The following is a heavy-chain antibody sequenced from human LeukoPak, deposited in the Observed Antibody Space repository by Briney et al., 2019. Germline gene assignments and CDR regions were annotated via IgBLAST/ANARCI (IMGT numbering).Heavy chain of an antibody. V-gene: IGHV1-69*13. Sequence: SVKVSCKASGGTFSSYAISWVRQAPGQGLEWMGGIIPIFGTANYAQKFQGRVTITADESTSTAYMELSSLRSEDTAVYYCARDRLAWPRYYDILTGYLGPFDYWGQGTLVTVSS. CDR3: ARDRLAWPRYYDILTGYLGPFDY. CDR1: GGTFSSYA. D-gene: IGHD3-9*01. J-gene: IGHJ4*02. CDR2: IIPIFGTA.